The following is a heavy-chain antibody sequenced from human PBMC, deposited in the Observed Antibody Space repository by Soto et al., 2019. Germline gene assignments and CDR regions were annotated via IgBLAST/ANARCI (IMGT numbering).Heavy chain of an antibody. Sequence: PGGSLRLSCATSGFTVSSNYMSWVRQAPGKGLEWVSVIYSDGSTYYADSVKGRFTISRDNSKNTLYLQMNSLRAEDTAVYYCAREYSYGYYYYYGMDVWGQGTTVTVSS. CDR3: AREYSYGYYYYYGMDV. J-gene: IGHJ6*02. V-gene: IGHV3-66*01. CDR2: IYSDGST. D-gene: IGHD5-18*01. CDR1: GFTVSSNY.